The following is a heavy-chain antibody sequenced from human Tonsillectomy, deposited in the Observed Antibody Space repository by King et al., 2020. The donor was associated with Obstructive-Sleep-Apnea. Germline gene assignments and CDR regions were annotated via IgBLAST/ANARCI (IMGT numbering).Heavy chain of an antibody. Sequence: QLVQSGAEVKKPGESLRISCKASGYSFTSYWISWVRQMPGKGLEWMGRIDPSDSYTNYRPSFQGHVTISADKSISTAYLQWSSLKASDTAMYYCARHLPTYYYESGAYWGAFDIWGQGTMVTVSS. D-gene: IGHD3-22*01. J-gene: IGHJ3*02. CDR1: GYSFTSYW. CDR3: ARHLPTYYYESGAYWGAFDI. V-gene: IGHV5-10-1*03. CDR2: IDPSDSYT.